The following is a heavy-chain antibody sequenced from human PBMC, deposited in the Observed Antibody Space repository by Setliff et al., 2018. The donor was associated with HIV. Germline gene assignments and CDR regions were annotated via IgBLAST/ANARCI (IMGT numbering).Heavy chain of an antibody. Sequence: GGSLRLSCAASGFTFSKYWMHWVRQAPGQGLVWVSGINNDTTTTTYADSVKGRFTISRDSAKNTLLLQMNSLRVEDTAVYFCVRAPPTTVVPFFDYWGQGTPVTVSS. CDR2: INNDTTTT. D-gene: IGHD4-17*01. CDR3: VRAPPTTVVPFFDY. J-gene: IGHJ4*02. CDR1: GFTFSKYW. V-gene: IGHV3-74*01.